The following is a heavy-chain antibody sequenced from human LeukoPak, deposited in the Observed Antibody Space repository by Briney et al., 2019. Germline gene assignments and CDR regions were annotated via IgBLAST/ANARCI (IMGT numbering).Heavy chain of an antibody. Sequence: NASATLSLTCTVSGGSISSSSYYWGWIRQPPGKGLEWIGSIYYSGSTYYNPSLKSRVTISVDTSKNQFSLKLSSVTAADTAVYYCARLFPRYCSSTSCYNDYWGQGTLVTVSS. CDR3: ARLFPRYCSSTSCYNDY. J-gene: IGHJ4*02. D-gene: IGHD2-2*02. CDR1: GGSISSSSYY. V-gene: IGHV4-39*01. CDR2: IYYSGST.